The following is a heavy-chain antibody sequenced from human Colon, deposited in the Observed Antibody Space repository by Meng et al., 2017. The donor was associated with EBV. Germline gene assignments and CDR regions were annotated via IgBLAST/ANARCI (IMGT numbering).Heavy chain of an antibody. CDR2: IYYSGST. J-gene: IGHJ4*02. CDR3: ARGPSRWLQFSFDY. D-gene: IGHD5-24*01. V-gene: IGHV4-31*03. CDR1: GGSISSGGYY. Sequence: QVQLTDAGPGLVKPSQTLSLTCTVSGGSISSGGYYWSWIRQHPGKGREWIGYIYYSGSTYYNPSLKSRVTISIDTSKNQFSLKLSSVTAADTAVYYCARGPSRWLQFSFDYWGQGTLVTVSS.